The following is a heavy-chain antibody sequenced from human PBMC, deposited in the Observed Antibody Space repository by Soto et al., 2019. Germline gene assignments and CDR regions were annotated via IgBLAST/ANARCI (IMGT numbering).Heavy chain of an antibody. V-gene: IGHV1-8*01. CDR3: ARGRDVLVPAAIHDYYGMDV. CDR2: MNPNSGNT. D-gene: IGHD2-2*01. J-gene: IGHJ6*02. CDR1: GYTFTSYD. Sequence: QVQLVQSGAEVKKPGASVKVYCKASGYTFTSYDINWVRQATGQGLEWRGWMNPNSGNTGYAQKFQGRVTMTRNTPISTAYMELSSLRSEDTAVYYCARGRDVLVPAAIHDYYGMDVWGQGTTVTVSS.